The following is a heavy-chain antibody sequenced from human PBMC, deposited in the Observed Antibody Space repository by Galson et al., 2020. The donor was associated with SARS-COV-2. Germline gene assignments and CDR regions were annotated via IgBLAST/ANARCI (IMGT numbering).Heavy chain of an antibody. CDR2: ISYDGTNT. V-gene: IGHV3-30*18. J-gene: IGHJ1*01. CDR3: AKDETFGNCYEYVQH. Sequence: QLGESLKISCAASAFTFSGYAMHWVRQAPGKGPEWVAVISYDGTNTYYADSVKGRFTISRDNSENTLYLQMNSLRAEDTAVYYCAKDETFGNCYEYVQHWGQGTLVTGSS. D-gene: IGHD3-16*01. CDR1: AFTFSGYA.